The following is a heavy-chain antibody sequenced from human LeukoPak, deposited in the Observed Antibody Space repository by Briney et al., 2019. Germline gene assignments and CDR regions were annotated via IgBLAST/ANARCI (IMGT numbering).Heavy chain of an antibody. V-gene: IGHV4-38-2*01. Sequence: SETLSLTCAVSGYSISSGYYWGWIRPPPGKELEWIGSIYHSGSTYYNPSLKSRVTISVDTSKNQFSLKLSSVTAADTAVYYCASLYDYVWGSYRYTYRVDYWGQGTLVTVSS. J-gene: IGHJ4*02. CDR1: GYSISSGYY. CDR2: IYHSGST. CDR3: ASLYDYVWGSYRYTYRVDY. D-gene: IGHD3-16*02.